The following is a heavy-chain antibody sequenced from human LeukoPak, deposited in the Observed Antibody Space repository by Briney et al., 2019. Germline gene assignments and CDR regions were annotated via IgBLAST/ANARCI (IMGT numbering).Heavy chain of an antibody. V-gene: IGHV3-74*01. CDR2: INSDGSST. J-gene: IGHJ5*02. CDR3: ARLGGELPFDWFDP. CDR1: GFTFSSYW. Sequence: GGSLRLSCAASGFTFSSYWMHWVRQAPGKGLVWVSRINSDGSSTTYADSVKGRFTVSRDNAKNTVYLQMNSLRAEDTAVYYCARLGGELPFDWFDPWGQGTLVTVSS. D-gene: IGHD1-26*01.